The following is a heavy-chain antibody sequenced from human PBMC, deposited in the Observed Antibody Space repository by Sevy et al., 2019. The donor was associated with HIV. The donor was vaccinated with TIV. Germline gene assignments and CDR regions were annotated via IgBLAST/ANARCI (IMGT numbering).Heavy chain of an antibody. Sequence: SETLSLTCAVYGGSFSGYYWSWIRQPPGKGLEWIGEINHSGSTNYNPSLKSRVTISVDTSKNQLSLQLSYVTAADTAVYYCARHCTGTSCSHAFDIWGQGTMVTVSS. CDR1: GGSFSGYY. J-gene: IGHJ3*02. CDR3: ARHCTGTSCSHAFDI. CDR2: INHSGST. D-gene: IGHD2-2*01. V-gene: IGHV4-34*01.